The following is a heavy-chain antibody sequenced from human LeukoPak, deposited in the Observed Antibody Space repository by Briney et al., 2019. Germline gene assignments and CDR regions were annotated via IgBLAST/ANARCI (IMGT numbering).Heavy chain of an antibody. J-gene: IGHJ6*03. D-gene: IGHD3-9*01. CDR2: ISTYNGNT. Sequence: ASVKVSCKASGYTFTSHGIGWVRQAPGQGLEWMGWISTYNGNTNYAQKLQGRVSMTTDTSTSTAYMDLRSLRSDDTAVYSCARDERYFDWGHSYSSYMAVWGKGTTVTISS. V-gene: IGHV1-18*01. CDR3: ARDERYFDWGHSYSSYMAV. CDR1: GYTFTSHG.